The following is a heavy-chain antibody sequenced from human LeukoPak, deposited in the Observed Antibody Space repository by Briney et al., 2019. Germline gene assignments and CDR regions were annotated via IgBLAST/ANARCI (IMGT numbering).Heavy chain of an antibody. V-gene: IGHV3-43*01. CDR3: AKDILRYCSGGSCYSMGY. Sequence: GGSLRLSCAASGFTFDDYTMHWVRQAPGKGLEWVSLISWDGGSTYYADSVKGRFTISRDNSKNSLYLQMNSLRTEDTALYYCAKDILRYCSGGSCYSMGYWGQGTLVTVSS. D-gene: IGHD2-15*01. CDR1: GFTFDDYT. CDR2: ISWDGGST. J-gene: IGHJ4*02.